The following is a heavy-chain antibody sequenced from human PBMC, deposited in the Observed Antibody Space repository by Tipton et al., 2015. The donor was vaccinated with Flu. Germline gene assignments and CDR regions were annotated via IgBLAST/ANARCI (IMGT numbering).Heavy chain of an antibody. CDR3: AKGAAAASKTPDV. V-gene: IGHV3-23*01. J-gene: IGHJ6*02. Sequence: TASGFTFSSYAMSWVRQAPGKGLEWVSAISGSGGSTYYADSVKGRFTISRDNSKNTLYLQMNSLRAEDTAVYYCAKGAAAASKTPDVGGQGPPVTVPS. CDR2: ISGSGGST. D-gene: IGHD6-13*01. CDR1: GFTFSSYA.